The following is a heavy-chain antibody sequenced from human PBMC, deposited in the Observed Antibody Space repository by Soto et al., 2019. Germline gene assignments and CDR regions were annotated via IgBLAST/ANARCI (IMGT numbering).Heavy chain of an antibody. CDR1: GFTFSSFA. Sequence: EVQLLESGGGLVQPGGSLRLSCAASGFTFSSFAMNWVRQAPGKGLEWVSGISGSGGQTYYADSVKGRFTISRDNSKNTLYLQMNSLTAEDTAVYYCAKGLTRSIADYWGQGTLVTVSS. D-gene: IGHD3-3*02. V-gene: IGHV3-23*01. J-gene: IGHJ4*02. CDR3: AKGLTRSIADY. CDR2: ISGSGGQT.